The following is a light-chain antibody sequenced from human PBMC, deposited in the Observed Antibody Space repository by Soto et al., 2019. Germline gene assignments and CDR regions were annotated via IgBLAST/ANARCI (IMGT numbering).Light chain of an antibody. CDR3: QHYTSFPYT. CDR2: KAS. J-gene: IGKJ2*01. CDR1: ESIGLW. V-gene: IGKV1-5*03. Sequence: DIQMTQSPSTLSASVGDRVTVTCRASESIGLWLAWFQQKPGSAPKLLIYKASTLASGVPSRFSGSGSGTEFTLTIRSLQPDDFAIYYCQHYTSFPYTFGQGTKVDI.